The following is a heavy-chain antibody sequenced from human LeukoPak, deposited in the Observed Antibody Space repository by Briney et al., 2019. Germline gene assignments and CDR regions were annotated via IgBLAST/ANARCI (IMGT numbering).Heavy chain of an antibody. CDR2: ISGSGTST. Sequence: PGGSLRLSCAASGFTVSNNYISWVRQAPGKGLESVSVISGSGTSTYYVDSVKGRFTISRDNSKNTLYLHMNSLRAEDTAVYYCAKAPADYYDRSGYYLKNWGQGTLVTVSS. CDR3: AKAPADYYDRSGYYLKN. V-gene: IGHV3-23*01. CDR1: GFTVSNNY. D-gene: IGHD3-22*01. J-gene: IGHJ4*02.